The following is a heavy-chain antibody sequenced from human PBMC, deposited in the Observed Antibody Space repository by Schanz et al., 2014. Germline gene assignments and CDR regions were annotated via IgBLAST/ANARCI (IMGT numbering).Heavy chain of an antibody. Sequence: QVQLLQSGAELKKPGTSVKVSCKASGYTFNNYTYVMIWVRQAPGQGLEWMGRIIPILGIANYAQKFQGRVTITADRSTSTAYMELSSLRSEDTAVYYCARGYGDSPTDFWGQGTLVTVSS. V-gene: IGHV1-69*09. CDR2: IIPILGIA. CDR1: GYTFNNYT. CDR3: ARGYGDSPTDF. D-gene: IGHD4-17*01. J-gene: IGHJ4*02.